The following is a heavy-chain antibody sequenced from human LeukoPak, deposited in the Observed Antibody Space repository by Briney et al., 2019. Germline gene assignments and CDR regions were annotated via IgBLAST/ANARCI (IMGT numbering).Heavy chain of an antibody. Sequence: GGSLRLSCAASGFTFSSYGMSWVRQAPGKGLEWVSAISGSGGSTYYADSVKGRFTISRDNSKNTVSLQMNSLRAGDTAVYYCTRLSPDYWGQGTLVTVSS. CDR1: GFTFSSYG. CDR3: TRLSPDY. D-gene: IGHD2-15*01. V-gene: IGHV3-23*01. J-gene: IGHJ4*02. CDR2: ISGSGGST.